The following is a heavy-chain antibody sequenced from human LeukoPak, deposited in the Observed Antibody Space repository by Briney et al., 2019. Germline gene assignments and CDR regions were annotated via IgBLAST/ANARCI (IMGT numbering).Heavy chain of an antibody. J-gene: IGHJ4*02. V-gene: IGHV3-23*01. CDR1: GFTFSSYA. Sequence: GGSLRLSCAASGFTFSSYAMSWFRQAPGKGLEWVSGIRGSGGSTYYADSVKGRFTISRDNSKNTLYLQMNSLRAEDTAVYYCAKEDWNYDPPGDYWGQGTLVTVSS. D-gene: IGHD1-7*01. CDR3: AKEDWNYDPPGDY. CDR2: IRGSGGST.